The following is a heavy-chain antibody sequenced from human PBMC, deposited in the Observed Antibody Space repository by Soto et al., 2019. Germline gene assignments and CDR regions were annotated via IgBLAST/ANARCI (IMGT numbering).Heavy chain of an antibody. Sequence: SDTLSLTCTVSGGSISSSSYYWGWIRQPPGKGLEWIGSIYYSGSTYYNPSLKSRVTISVDTSKNQFSLKLSSVTAADTAVYYCARHDSYCSSTSCYTYNWFDPWGQGNLVTVCS. V-gene: IGHV4-39*01. J-gene: IGHJ5*02. CDR2: IYYSGST. CDR1: GGSISSSSYY. CDR3: ARHDSYCSSTSCYTYNWFDP. D-gene: IGHD2-2*02.